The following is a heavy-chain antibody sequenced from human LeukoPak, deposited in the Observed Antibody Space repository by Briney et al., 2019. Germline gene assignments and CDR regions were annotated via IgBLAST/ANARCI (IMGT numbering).Heavy chain of an antibody. CDR2: IIPIFGTT. D-gene: IGHD6-25*01. Sequence: ASVTVSCKASGGTFSTHAISWVRQAPGQGLEWMGGIIPIFGTTNYAQKFQGRVTITADKSTSTAYMELNSLRSEDTAVYYCARDPAYSSAYWGQGTLVTVSS. CDR3: ARDPAYSSAY. J-gene: IGHJ4*02. V-gene: IGHV1-69*06. CDR1: GGTFSTHA.